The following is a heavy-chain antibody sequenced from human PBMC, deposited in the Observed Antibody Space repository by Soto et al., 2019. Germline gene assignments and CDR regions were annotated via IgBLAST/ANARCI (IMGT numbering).Heavy chain of an antibody. CDR1: GDSLRGQS. CDR3: AREDSYGWSGESLDV. CDR2: LDQSGGT. V-gene: IGHV4-34*01. J-gene: IGHJ6*02. D-gene: IGHD6-19*01. Sequence: SETLSLTCAVVGDSLRGQSWNWIRQSPGKGLEWIGELDQSGGTNYNPSLKSRAIISDDTSKNQFSPTLTSVTAADTAVYYCAREDSYGWSGESLDVWGQGTTVTVSS.